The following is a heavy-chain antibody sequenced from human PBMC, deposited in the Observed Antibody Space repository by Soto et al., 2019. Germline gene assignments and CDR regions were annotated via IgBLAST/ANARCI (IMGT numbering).Heavy chain of an antibody. D-gene: IGHD1-1*01. J-gene: IGHJ4*02. Sequence: QVQLVQSGAEVKKPGASVKVSCKASGYTFTSYGISWVRQAPGQGLEWMGWISAYNGNTNYAQKLQGRVTMTTDTTTSTAYMELRSLRSDETAVYYCARDLDHKGTTGTTGDYWGQGTLVTVSS. CDR3: ARDLDHKGTTGTTGDY. CDR1: GYTFTSYG. V-gene: IGHV1-18*01. CDR2: ISAYNGNT.